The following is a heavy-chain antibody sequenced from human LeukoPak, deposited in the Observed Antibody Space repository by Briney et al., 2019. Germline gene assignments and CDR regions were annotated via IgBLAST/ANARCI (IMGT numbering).Heavy chain of an antibody. V-gene: IGHV1-69*05. Sequence: SVKVSCKASGGTFSSYVISWVRQAPGQGLEWMGGIIPIFGTANYAQKFQGRVTITTDESTSTVYMELSSLRSEDTAVYYCARDRGLHYGMDVWGQGTTVTVSS. J-gene: IGHJ6*02. D-gene: IGHD3/OR15-3a*01. CDR3: ARDRGLHYGMDV. CDR2: IIPIFGTA. CDR1: GGTFSSYV.